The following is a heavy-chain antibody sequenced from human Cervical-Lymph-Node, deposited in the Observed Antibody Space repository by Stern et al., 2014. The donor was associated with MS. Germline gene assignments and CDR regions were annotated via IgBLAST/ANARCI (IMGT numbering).Heavy chain of an antibody. CDR2: INAGSGST. CDR1: GYTFTSYA. CDR3: ARSRTIAGRLGSQTPTYNWLDP. V-gene: IGHV1-3*01. D-gene: IGHD6-6*01. Sequence: VQLVESGAEVKKPGASVKVSCKTSGYTFTSYAVHWVRQAPGQSLEWMGWINAGSGSTKYSQKFQDRVTISRDTSANIAYMELSSLRSEDTAVYYCARSRTIAGRLGSQTPTYNWLDPWGQGTLVTVSS. J-gene: IGHJ5*02.